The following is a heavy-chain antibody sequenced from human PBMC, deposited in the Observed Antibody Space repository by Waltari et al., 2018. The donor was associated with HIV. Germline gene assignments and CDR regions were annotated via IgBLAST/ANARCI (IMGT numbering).Heavy chain of an antibody. CDR3: IYSSRGFSTSWYIDY. Sequence: QITLKESGPTLVKPTQTLTLTCPFSGFSPSTSRVSVGWIRQPPGKALEWLALIYWNDDKRDRPSLKSRLTITRDTSKNQVVLRMTNMDPVDTATYYCIYSSRGFSTSWYIDYWGQGTLVTVSS. CDR2: IYWNDDK. CDR1: GFSPSTSRVS. J-gene: IGHJ4*02. D-gene: IGHD6-13*01. V-gene: IGHV2-5*01.